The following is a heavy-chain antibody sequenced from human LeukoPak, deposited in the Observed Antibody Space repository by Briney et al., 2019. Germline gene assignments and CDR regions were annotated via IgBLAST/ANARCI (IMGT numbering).Heavy chain of an antibody. CDR1: GFTFSDYY. V-gene: IGHV3-11*01. CDR3: ARDGSPYCAGGSCYSGFDY. CDR2: MSSGGSTM. J-gene: IGHJ4*02. Sequence: GESLRLSCAASGFTFSDYYMSWIRQAPGKGLEWLSYMSSGGSTMYYADSLKGRFTVSRDNTKNSLYLQMNSLRAEDTAVYYCARDGSPYCAGGSCYSGFDYWGQGTLVTVSS. D-gene: IGHD2-15*01.